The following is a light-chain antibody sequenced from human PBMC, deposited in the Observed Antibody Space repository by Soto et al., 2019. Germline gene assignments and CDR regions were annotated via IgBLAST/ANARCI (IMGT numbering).Light chain of an antibody. V-gene: IGKV3-15*01. Sequence: EIVMTHSPATLSVSPWERATLSCRASQGIKDYLAWFQQKPGQAPRLLIYGASTRATAIPARFSGSGSGTESTLSISSLQSEDFAVYYCQQYNTWPRKFGQGTKVDIK. J-gene: IGKJ1*01. CDR1: QGIKDY. CDR2: GAS. CDR3: QQYNTWPRK.